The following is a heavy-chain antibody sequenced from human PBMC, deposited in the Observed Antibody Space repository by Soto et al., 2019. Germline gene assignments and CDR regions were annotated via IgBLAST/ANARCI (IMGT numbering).Heavy chain of an antibody. CDR3: AGGGNGTIQYSRIYYY. V-gene: IGHV1-18*01. Sequence: QVQLVQSGAEVKKPGASVKVSCQASGYTFTSYGISWVRQAPGQGLEWMGWISAYNGKTNYAQKLQGRVTMTTDTSTSKAYMELRSLRSDDTAVYYCAGGGNGTIQYSRIYYYWGQGTLVTVSS. D-gene: IGHD2-15*01. CDR1: GYTFTSYG. CDR2: ISAYNGKT. J-gene: IGHJ4*02.